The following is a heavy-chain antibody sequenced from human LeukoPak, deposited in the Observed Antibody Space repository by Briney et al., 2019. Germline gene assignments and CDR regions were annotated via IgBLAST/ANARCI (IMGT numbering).Heavy chain of an antibody. V-gene: IGHV4-30-4*08. CDR2: IYYSGST. J-gene: IGHJ4*02. Sequence: SETLSLTCPVSGGSISSGDYYWSWIRQPPGKGLEWIGYIYYSGSTYYNPSLKSRVTISVDTSKNQFSLKLSSVTAADTAVYYCARFVVVIAVFDYWGQGTLVTVSS. CDR1: GGSISSGDYY. D-gene: IGHD2-21*01. CDR3: ARFVVVIAVFDY.